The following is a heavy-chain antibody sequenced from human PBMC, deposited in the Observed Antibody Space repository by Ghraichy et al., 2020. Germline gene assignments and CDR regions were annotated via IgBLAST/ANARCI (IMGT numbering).Heavy chain of an antibody. V-gene: IGHV3-21*01. CDR2: ISSSSSYI. J-gene: IGHJ3*02. CDR1: GFTFSSYS. Sequence: GGSLRLSCAASGFTFSSYSMNWVRQAPGKGLEWVSSISSSSSYIYYADSVKGRFTISRDNAKNSLYLQMNSLRAEDTAVYYCARDHSGYDLGYAFDIWGQGTMVTVSS. D-gene: IGHD5-12*01. CDR3: ARDHSGYDLGYAFDI.